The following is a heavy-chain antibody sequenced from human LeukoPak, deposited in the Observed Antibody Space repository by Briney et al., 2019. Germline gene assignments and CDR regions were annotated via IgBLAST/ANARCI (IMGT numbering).Heavy chain of an antibody. J-gene: IGHJ4*02. D-gene: IGHD6-6*01. Sequence: SQTLSLTCAISGDSVSSNSAVWNWITQSPSRGLEWLGRTYYRSKWYNDYAVSVESRIIINSDTSKNQFSLQLNFVPPEDTAVYYCARKYSSSSFDYWGQGTLVTVSS. V-gene: IGHV6-1*01. CDR1: GDSVSSNSAV. CDR2: TYYRSKWYN. CDR3: ARKYSSSSFDY.